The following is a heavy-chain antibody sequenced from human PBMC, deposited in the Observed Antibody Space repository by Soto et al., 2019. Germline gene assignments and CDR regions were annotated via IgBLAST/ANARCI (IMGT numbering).Heavy chain of an antibody. V-gene: IGHV4-34*01. CDR1: GGSFSGYY. CDR2: INPSGST. J-gene: IGHJ4*02. Sequence: QVQLQQWGAGLLKPSETLSLTCAVYGGSFSGYYWSWIRQPPGKGLEWIGEINPSGSTNYNPSLTSRVTISVDTSKNPFSLKLSSVTAADTAVYYCAREPYDYIWGSYRPYYFDYWGQGTLVTVSS. D-gene: IGHD3-16*02. CDR3: AREPYDYIWGSYRPYYFDY.